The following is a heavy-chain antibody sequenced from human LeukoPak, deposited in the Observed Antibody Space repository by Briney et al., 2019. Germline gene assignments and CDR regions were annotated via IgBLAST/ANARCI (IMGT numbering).Heavy chain of an antibody. CDR1: GGSISSYY. Sequence: PSETLSLTCTVSGGSISSYYWTWIRQPPGKGLEWIGYIYYSGSTKYNPSLKSRVTISVDSSKNHFSLKLSSVTAADTAVYYCARHGRDVLRFLEWFGGFEFWGQGTLVTVSS. J-gene: IGHJ4*02. CDR3: ARHGRDVLRFLEWFGGFEF. CDR2: IYYSGST. D-gene: IGHD3-3*01. V-gene: IGHV4-59*08.